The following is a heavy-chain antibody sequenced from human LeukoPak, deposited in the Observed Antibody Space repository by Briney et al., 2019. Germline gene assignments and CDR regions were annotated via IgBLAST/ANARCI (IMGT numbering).Heavy chain of an antibody. CDR1: GYTFTSYG. D-gene: IGHD3-16*02. V-gene: IGHV1-18*04. CDR3: ARDVPFLWGSYRDYYYYGMDV. J-gene: IGHJ6*04. CDR2: ISAYNGNT. Sequence: GASVKVSCKASGYTFTSYGISWVRQAPGQGLEWMGWISAYNGNTNYAQKLQGRVTMTTDTSTSTAYMELRSLRSDDTAVYYCARDVPFLWGSYRDYYYYGMDVWGKGTTVTVSS.